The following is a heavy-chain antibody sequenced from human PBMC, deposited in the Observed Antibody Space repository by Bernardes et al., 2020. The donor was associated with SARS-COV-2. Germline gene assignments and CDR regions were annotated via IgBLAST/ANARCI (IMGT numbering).Heavy chain of an antibody. CDR1: GGSFTEHY. Sequence: SETLSLTCAVYGGSFTEHYWTWIRQPPGKGLEWIGEIDHSGNTDHNRSLKSRLTISVDTAKNQFSLNLSSLTAADTAVYYCARRYCSRTTCYMYFDYWGQGTLVTVSS. V-gene: IGHV4-34*01. J-gene: IGHJ4*02. CDR2: IDHSGNT. D-gene: IGHD2-2*02. CDR3: ARRYCSRTTCYMYFDY.